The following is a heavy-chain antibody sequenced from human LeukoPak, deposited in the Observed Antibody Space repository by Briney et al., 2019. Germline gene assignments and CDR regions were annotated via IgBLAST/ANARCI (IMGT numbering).Heavy chain of an antibody. Sequence: PSQTLSLTCTVSGGSISCGDYYWSWIRQPPGKGLKWIGYIFYSGNTYYNPSLKSRVPISVDTSKNRFSLKLSSVTAADTAVYYCARDVTTVTTRKSYYYGMDVWGQGTTVTASS. CDR3: ARDVTTVTTRKSYYYGMDV. CDR1: GGSISCGDYY. J-gene: IGHJ6*02. D-gene: IGHD4-17*01. CDR2: IFYSGNT. V-gene: IGHV4-30-4*01.